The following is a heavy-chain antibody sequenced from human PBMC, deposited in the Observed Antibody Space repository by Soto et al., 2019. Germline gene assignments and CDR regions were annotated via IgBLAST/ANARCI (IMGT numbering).Heavy chain of an antibody. Sequence: SVKVSCKASGGTFSSYGISWVRQAPGQGLEWMGRIIPFLGTTNYAQNFQDRLTVTADTSTNTAFMELSSLRSDDTAVYYCTREGYTSSSIHSFLDSWGQGTLVTVSS. CDR3: TREGYTSSSIHSFLDS. CDR2: IIPFLGTT. D-gene: IGHD6-6*01. J-gene: IGHJ4*02. CDR1: GGTFSSYG. V-gene: IGHV1-69*10.